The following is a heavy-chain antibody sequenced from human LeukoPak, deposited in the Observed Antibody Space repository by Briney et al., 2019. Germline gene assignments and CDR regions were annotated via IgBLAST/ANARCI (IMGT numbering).Heavy chain of an antibody. CDR2: INSDGRST. V-gene: IGHV3-74*01. D-gene: IGHD6-19*01. J-gene: IGHJ4*02. Sequence: GGSLRLSCAASGFTFSNYWMHWVRQAPGKGLVWVSRINSDGRSTKYADSVKGRFTISRDNAKNTLYLQMNSLRAEDTAVYYCARFETIAVAGKDYWGQGTLVTVSS. CDR1: GFTFSNYW. CDR3: ARFETIAVAGKDY.